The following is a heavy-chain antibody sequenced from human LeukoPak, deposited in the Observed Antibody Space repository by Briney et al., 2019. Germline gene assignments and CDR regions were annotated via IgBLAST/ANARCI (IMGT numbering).Heavy chain of an antibody. J-gene: IGHJ4*02. Sequence: PGGSLRLSCAASGFTVSSNYMSWVRQAPGKGLEWVSVIYSGGSTYYADSVKGRFTISRDNSKNTLYLQMNSLRAEDTAVYYCAKDVRYYYGSGSYPDYWGQGTLVTVSS. CDR1: GFTVSSNY. V-gene: IGHV3-53*01. D-gene: IGHD3-10*01. CDR3: AKDVRYYYGSGSYPDY. CDR2: IYSGGST.